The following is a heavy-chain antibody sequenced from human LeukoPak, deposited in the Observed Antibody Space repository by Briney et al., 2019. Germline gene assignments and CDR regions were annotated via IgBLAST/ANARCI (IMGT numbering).Heavy chain of an antibody. V-gene: IGHV3-30*04. CDR3: ARGQRLWIQLWSGGIDV. J-gene: IGHJ6*02. Sequence: GSLRLSCAASGFTFSSYAMHLVRQAPGKGVGWGAVISYDGSNKYYADSVKGRFTISRDNSKNTLYLQMNSLRAEDTAVYYCARGQRLWIQLWSGGIDVWGQGTTVTVSS. D-gene: IGHD5-18*01. CDR2: ISYDGSNK. CDR1: GFTFSSYA.